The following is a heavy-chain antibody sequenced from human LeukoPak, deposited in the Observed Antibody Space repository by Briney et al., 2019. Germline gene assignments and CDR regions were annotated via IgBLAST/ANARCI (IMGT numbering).Heavy chain of an antibody. J-gene: IGHJ5*02. V-gene: IGHV1-8*03. D-gene: IGHD2-2*01. CDR1: GYTFTSYD. CDR2: MNPNSGNT. CDR3: ARGGDLPIVPAAINWFDP. Sequence: ASVKVSCKASGYTFTSYDINWVRQATGQGLEWMGWMNPNSGNTGYAQKFQGRVTITRNTSMSTAYMELSSLRSEDTAVYYCARGGDLPIVPAAINWFDPWGQGTLVTVSS.